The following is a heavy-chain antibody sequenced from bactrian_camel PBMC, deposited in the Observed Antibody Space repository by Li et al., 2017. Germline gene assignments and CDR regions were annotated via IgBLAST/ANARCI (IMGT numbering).Heavy chain of an antibody. CDR2: VHSGGESP. J-gene: IGHJ4*01. D-gene: IGHD5*01. V-gene: IGHV3S1*01. Sequence: HVQLVESGGGSVQAGGSLRLSCVASGYSYSRNCMGWFRQAPGKGLEWVSSVHSGGESPYYAHSVKGRFTMSRDNAKNTVYLQLNSLKTEDTGMYYCAKVLSMGVGIGPTNYWGQGTQVTVS. CDR1: GYSYSRNC. CDR3: AKVLSMGVGIGPTNY.